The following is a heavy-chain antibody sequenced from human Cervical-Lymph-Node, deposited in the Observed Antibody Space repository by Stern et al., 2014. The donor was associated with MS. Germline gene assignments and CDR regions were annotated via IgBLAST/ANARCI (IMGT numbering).Heavy chain of an antibody. Sequence: QVQLVQSGAEVKKPGASVKVSCKASGYTFTSYAMPWVRQAPGQRLEWMGGINAGNGNTKYSQKFQGRITITRDTSASTAYMELSSLRSEDTAVYYCARRYGLDAFDIWGQGTMVTVSS. CDR2: INAGNGNT. V-gene: IGHV1-3*01. CDR3: ARRYGLDAFDI. CDR1: GYTFTSYA. D-gene: IGHD4-17*01. J-gene: IGHJ3*02.